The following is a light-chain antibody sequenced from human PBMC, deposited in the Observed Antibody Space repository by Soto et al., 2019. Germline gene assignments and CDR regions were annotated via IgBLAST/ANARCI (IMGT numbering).Light chain of an antibody. CDR1: RDIGND. V-gene: IGKV1-6*01. CDR2: AAS. J-gene: IGKJ1*01. Sequence: AIQMTQSPSSLSASVGDRVTITCRASRDIGNDLGWYQQKPGKAPKHLIFAASNLQSGVPSRFSGGGSGTDFTLTISSLQADDFATYYCLQHFNCSGTFGQGTKVE. CDR3: LQHFNCSGT.